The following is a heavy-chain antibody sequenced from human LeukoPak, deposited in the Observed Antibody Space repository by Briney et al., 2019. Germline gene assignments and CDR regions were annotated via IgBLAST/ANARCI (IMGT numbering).Heavy chain of an antibody. CDR1: GFIFTDRW. CDR2: IKEDESAK. Sequence: PGGSLRLSCVASGFIFTDRWMSWVRQAPGKGLDWVANIKEDESAKFYADSVRGRFTISRDNAKNSVYLEMNNLRVEDTAVYYCARAVDVADYWGRGTLVTVSS. V-gene: IGHV3-7*01. J-gene: IGHJ4*02. D-gene: IGHD3-16*01. CDR3: ARAVDVADY.